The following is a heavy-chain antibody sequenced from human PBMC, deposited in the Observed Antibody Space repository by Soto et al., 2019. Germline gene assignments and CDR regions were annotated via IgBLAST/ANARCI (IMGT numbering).Heavy chain of an antibody. Sequence: QLQLQESGPGLVKPSETLSLTCTVSGGSTSSSSNHWGWIRQPPGKGLEWIGNIYYIENTYYNPSLKSRVTISVDTSKNQFSLRLTSVTAADTAVYYCATHPPYGPLDHWGQGTLVTVSS. CDR3: ATHPPYGPLDH. D-gene: IGHD4-17*01. CDR2: IYYIENT. V-gene: IGHV4-39*01. CDR1: GGSTSSSSNH. J-gene: IGHJ4*02.